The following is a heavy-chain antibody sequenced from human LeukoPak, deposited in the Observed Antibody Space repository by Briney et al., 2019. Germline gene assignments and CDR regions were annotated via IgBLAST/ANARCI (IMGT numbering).Heavy chain of an antibody. Sequence: GGSLRLSCAASGLTISNSWMSWVRQAPGKGLEWVANIKQDGSEKYYVDSVKGRFTISRDNGQNSLYLQMDSLRAEDTAVYYCAKYPRYSSAWDELEFWGQGTLVAVSS. J-gene: IGHJ4*02. V-gene: IGHV3-7*03. D-gene: IGHD6-19*01. CDR2: IKQDGSEK. CDR1: GLTISNSW. CDR3: AKYPRYSSAWDELEF.